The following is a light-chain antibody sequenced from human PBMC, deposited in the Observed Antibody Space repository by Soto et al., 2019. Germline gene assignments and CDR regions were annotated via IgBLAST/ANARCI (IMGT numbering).Light chain of an antibody. CDR3: QQNGGSPHLT. CDR2: GAS. CDR1: QSVSSNY. V-gene: IGKV3-20*01. J-gene: IGKJ4*01. Sequence: EIVLTQSPGTLSLSPGERATLSCRASQSVSSNYLAWYPQKPGQAPRLLIYGASSRATGIPDRFSGSGSGTDFTLTISRLEPEDFAVYYCQQNGGSPHLTFGGGTKVEI.